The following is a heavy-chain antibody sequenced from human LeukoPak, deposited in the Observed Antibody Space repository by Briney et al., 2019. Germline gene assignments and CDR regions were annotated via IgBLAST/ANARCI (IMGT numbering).Heavy chain of an antibody. CDR1: GFTFSSYA. CDR2: ISGSGGST. CDR3: ARAPYYYYYMDV. V-gene: IGHV3-23*01. Sequence: PGGSLRLSCAASGFTFSSYAMSWVRQAPGKGLEWVSAISGSGGSTYYADSVKGRFTISRDNSKNTLYLQMNSLRAEDTAVYYCARAPYYYYYMDVWGKGTTVTVSS. J-gene: IGHJ6*03.